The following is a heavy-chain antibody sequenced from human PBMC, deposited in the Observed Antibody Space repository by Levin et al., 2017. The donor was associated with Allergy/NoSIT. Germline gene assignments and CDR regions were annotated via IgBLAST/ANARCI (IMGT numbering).Heavy chain of an antibody. CDR3: ARARGYSYGSGSYYYYGMDV. CDR1: GFTFSSYS. Sequence: GGSLRLSCAASGFTFSSYSMNWVRQAPGKGLEWVSSISSSSSYIYYADSVKGRFTISRDNAKNSLYLQMNSLRAEDTAVYYCARARGYSYGSGSYYYYGMDVWGQGTTVTVSS. J-gene: IGHJ6*02. V-gene: IGHV3-21*01. D-gene: IGHD5-18*01. CDR2: ISSSSSYI.